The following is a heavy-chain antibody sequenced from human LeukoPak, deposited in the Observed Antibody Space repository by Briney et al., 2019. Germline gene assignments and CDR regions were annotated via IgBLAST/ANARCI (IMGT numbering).Heavy chain of an antibody. V-gene: IGHV3-53*01. CDR1: GFTVSSNY. D-gene: IGHD3-10*01. CDR2: IYSGGST. J-gene: IGHJ5*02. CDR3: ARVGGSGRLNWFDP. Sequence: GGSLRLSCAASGFTVSSNYMSWVRQAPGKGLEWVSVIYSGGSTYYADSVKGRFTISRDNSKNTLYLQMNSLRAEDTAVYYCARVGGSGRLNWFDPWGQGTLVTVSS.